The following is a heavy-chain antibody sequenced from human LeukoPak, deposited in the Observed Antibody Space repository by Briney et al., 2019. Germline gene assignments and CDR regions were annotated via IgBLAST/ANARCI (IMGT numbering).Heavy chain of an antibody. CDR1: GFTFSSYG. J-gene: IGHJ4*02. D-gene: IGHD5-12*01. V-gene: IGHV3-30*18. CDR2: ISYDGINK. CDR3: AKSSGYDNGGYFDY. Sequence: GGSLRLSCAASGFTFSSYGMRRVRQAPGKGLGWVAVISYDGINKSYADSVKGRFTISRDNSTNPLYLQMNSLRAEDTAVYYCAKSSGYDNGGYFDYWGQGTLVTVSS.